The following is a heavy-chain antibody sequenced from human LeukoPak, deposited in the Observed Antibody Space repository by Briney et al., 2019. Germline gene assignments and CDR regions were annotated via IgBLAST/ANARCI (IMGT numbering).Heavy chain of an antibody. V-gene: IGHV4-34*01. CDR3: ARWGYCSGGSCYLFDYFDY. CDR1: GGSFSGYY. D-gene: IGHD2-15*01. J-gene: IGHJ4*02. CDR2: IYHSGST. Sequence: SETLSLTCAVYGGSFSGYYWSWIRQPPGKGLEWIGEIYHSGSTNYNPSLKSRVTISVDKSKNQFSLKLSSVTAADTAVYYCARWGYCSGGSCYLFDYFDYWGQGTLVTVSS.